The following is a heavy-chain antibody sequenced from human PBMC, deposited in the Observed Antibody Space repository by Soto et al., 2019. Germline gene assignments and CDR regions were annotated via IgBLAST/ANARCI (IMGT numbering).Heavy chain of an antibody. J-gene: IGHJ4*02. Sequence: QVQLQESGPGLVKPSQTLSLTCTVSGGSISSGYYWSWIRQHPGKGLEWIGYIYYSGSTYYNPSLKTRVTISVHTSKNQFSLKLSSVTAADTAVYYCARAPGDYFDYWGQGTLVTVSS. CDR1: GGSISSGYY. CDR3: ARAPGDYFDY. V-gene: IGHV4-31*03. CDR2: IYYSGST.